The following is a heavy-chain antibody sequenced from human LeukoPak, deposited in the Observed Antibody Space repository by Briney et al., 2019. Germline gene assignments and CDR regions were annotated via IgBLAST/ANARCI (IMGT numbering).Heavy chain of an antibody. CDR2: ISYDGSNK. CDR3: ARVRQQLVFSNWFGP. D-gene: IGHD6-13*01. V-gene: IGHV3-30*03. CDR1: GFTFSSYG. Sequence: GGSLRLSCAASGFTFSSYGMHWVRQAPGKGLEWVAVISYDGSNKYYADSVKGRFTISRDNAKNSLYLQMNSLRAEDTAVYYCARVRQQLVFSNWFGPWGQGTLVTVSS. J-gene: IGHJ5*02.